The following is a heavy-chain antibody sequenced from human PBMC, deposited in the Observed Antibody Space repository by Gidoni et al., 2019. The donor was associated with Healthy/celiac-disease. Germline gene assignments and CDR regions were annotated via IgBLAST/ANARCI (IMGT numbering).Heavy chain of an antibody. Sequence: QLQLQESGPGLVKPSETLSLTCTVSGGSISSSSYYWGWIRQPPGKGLEWIGSIYYSGSTYYNPSLKSRVTISVDTSKNQFSLKLSSVTAADTAVYYCARRRIAVAATAAFDYWGQGTLVTVSS. D-gene: IGHD6-19*01. J-gene: IGHJ4*02. CDR1: GGSISSSSYY. V-gene: IGHV4-39*01. CDR3: ARRRIAVAATAAFDY. CDR2: IYYSGST.